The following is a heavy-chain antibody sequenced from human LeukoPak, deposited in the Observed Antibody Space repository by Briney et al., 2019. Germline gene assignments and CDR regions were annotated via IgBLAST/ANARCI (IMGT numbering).Heavy chain of an antibody. CDR1: GGSISSYY. CDR2: IYYSGST. D-gene: IGHD5-24*01. Sequence: PSETLSLTCTVSGGSISSYYWSWIRQPPGKGLEWIGYIYYSGSTKYNPSLKSRVSISVDTSKNQFPLKLSSVTAADTAVYYCARGAGAGYNLQPFDYWGQGTLVTVSS. CDR3: ARGAGAGYNLQPFDY. J-gene: IGHJ4*02. V-gene: IGHV4-59*08.